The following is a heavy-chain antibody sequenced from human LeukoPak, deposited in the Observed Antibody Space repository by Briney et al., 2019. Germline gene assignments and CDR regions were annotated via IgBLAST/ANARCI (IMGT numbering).Heavy chain of an antibody. V-gene: IGHV3-53*01. CDR2: IYSGGST. CDR3: ARVCSGSYGYLCY. J-gene: IGHJ4*02. D-gene: IGHD5-18*01. Sequence: GGSLRLSCAASGFTVSSNYMSWVRQAPGKGLEWISVIYSGGSTYYADSVKGRFTISRDNSKNTLYLQMNSLRAEDTAVYYCARVCSGSYGYLCYWGQGTLVTVSS. CDR1: GFTVSSNY.